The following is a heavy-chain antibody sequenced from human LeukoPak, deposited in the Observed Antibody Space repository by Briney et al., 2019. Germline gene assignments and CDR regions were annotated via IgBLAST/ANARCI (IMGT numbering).Heavy chain of an antibody. CDR3: ARGWLPNWFDP. Sequence: SQTLSLTCTVSGGSISSGGYCWSWIRQPPGKGLEWIGYIYHSGSTYYNPSLKSRVTISVDRSKNQFSLKLSSVTAADTAVYYCARGWLPNWFDPWGQGTLVTVSS. CDR1: GGSISSGGYC. D-gene: IGHD5-12*01. J-gene: IGHJ5*02. V-gene: IGHV4-30-2*01. CDR2: IYHSGST.